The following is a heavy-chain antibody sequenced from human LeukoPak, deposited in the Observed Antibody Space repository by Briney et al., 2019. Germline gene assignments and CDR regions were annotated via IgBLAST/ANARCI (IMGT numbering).Heavy chain of an antibody. J-gene: IGHJ4*02. CDR3: ARVGDPPITMVRGVTLTNFGY. Sequence: GASVTVSFKSSGYTFTSYGISWVRQPPGQGLEGMGWISAYNGNTNHAQKLQGRVTMTTDTSTSTAYMELRSLRSDDTAVYYCARVGDPPITMVRGVTLTNFGYWGQGTLVTVSS. D-gene: IGHD3-10*01. CDR1: GYTFTSYG. CDR2: ISAYNGNT. V-gene: IGHV1-18*01.